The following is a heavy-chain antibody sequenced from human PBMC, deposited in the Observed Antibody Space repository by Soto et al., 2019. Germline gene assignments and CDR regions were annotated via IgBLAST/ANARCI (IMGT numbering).Heavy chain of an antibody. Sequence: SETLSLTCAVYGGSFSGYYWSWIRQPPGKGLEWIGEINHSGSTNYNPSLKSRVTRSVDKSKNQFSLKLSSVTAADLCVYCCGIYCSGGSCYGGFDYWGQGTMVTVSS. CDR2: INHSGST. CDR3: GIYCSGGSCYGGFDY. CDR1: GGSFSGYY. D-gene: IGHD2-15*01. V-gene: IGHV4-34*01. J-gene: IGHJ4*02.